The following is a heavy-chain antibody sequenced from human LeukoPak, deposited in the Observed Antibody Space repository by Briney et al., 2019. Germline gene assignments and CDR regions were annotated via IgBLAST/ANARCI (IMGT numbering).Heavy chain of an antibody. Sequence: SETLSLTCTVSGGSISSSSYFWGWIRQPPGKGLEWIGSIYYSGSTYYNPSLKSRVTISVDTSKNQFSLKLSSVTAADTAVYYCARDFGAYYYGSGSYVPAYDYWGQGTLVTVSS. CDR1: GGSISSSSYF. J-gene: IGHJ4*02. V-gene: IGHV4-39*07. CDR2: IYYSGST. D-gene: IGHD3-10*01. CDR3: ARDFGAYYYGSGSYVPAYDY.